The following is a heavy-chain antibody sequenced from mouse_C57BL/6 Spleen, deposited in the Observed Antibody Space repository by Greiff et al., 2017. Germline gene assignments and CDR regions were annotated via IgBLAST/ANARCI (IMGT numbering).Heavy chain of an antibody. CDR2: IYPGDGDT. CDR3: ARYPHYYGSGYVAMDY. V-gene: IGHV1-80*01. J-gene: IGHJ4*01. D-gene: IGHD1-1*01. Sequence: VQLQESGAELVKPGASVKISCKASGYAFSSYWMNWVKQRPGKGLEWIGQIYPGDGDTNYNGKFKGKATLTADKSSSTAYMQLSSLTSEDSAVYFCARYPHYYGSGYVAMDYWGQGTSVTVSS. CDR1: GYAFSSYW.